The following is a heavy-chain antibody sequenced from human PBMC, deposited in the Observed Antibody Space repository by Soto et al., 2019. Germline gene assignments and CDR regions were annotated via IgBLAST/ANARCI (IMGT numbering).Heavy chain of an antibody. CDR3: ARMESFGSLNWFDT. J-gene: IGHJ5*02. D-gene: IGHD5-18*01. CDR2: MNPGSGDT. CDR1: GYTFTNND. Sequence: QVQLVQSGAEVKKPGASVKVSCKASGYTFTNNDVSWVRQATGQGLEWMGWMNPGSGDTGYAQKFQGRVTMTRDISIDTAHMELNSLTSEDTALYYCARMESFGSLNWFDTWGQGTLVTVSS. V-gene: IGHV1-8*02.